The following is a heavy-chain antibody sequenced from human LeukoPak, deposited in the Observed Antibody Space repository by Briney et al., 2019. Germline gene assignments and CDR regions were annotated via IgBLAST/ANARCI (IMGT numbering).Heavy chain of an antibody. V-gene: IGHV1-18*01. J-gene: IGHJ4*02. CDR3: ARDLWFGDHRD. Sequence: ASVKVSCKASGYIFTTYGISWVRQAPGQGLEWMGWITAYNGNINYAQKFQGRFTMTTETSTSTAYMELRSLRSDDTAVYYCARDLWFGDHRDWGQGTLVTVSS. D-gene: IGHD3-10*01. CDR1: GYIFTTYG. CDR2: ITAYNGNI.